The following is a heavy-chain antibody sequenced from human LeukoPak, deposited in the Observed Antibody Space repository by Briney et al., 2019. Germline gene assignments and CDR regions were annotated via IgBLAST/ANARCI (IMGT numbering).Heavy chain of an antibody. J-gene: IGHJ5*02. V-gene: IGHV3-21*01. D-gene: IGHD3-9*01. CDR1: GFTFSSYS. CDR2: ISGRSTYI. Sequence: GGSLRLSCAASGFTFSSYSMNWVRQAPGKGLEWVSSISGRSTYIYHADSVKGRFTISRDNAKNSLFLQMNSLRAEDTAVYYCAATYYDILTGPTRRGNWFDPWGQGTLVTVSS. CDR3: AATYYDILTGPTRRGNWFDP.